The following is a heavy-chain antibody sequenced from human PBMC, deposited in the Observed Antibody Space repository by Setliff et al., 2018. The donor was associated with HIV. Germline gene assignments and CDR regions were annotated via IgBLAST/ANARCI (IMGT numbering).Heavy chain of an antibody. J-gene: IGHJ5*02. CDR2: INGDESRT. Sequence: PGGSLRLSCAASGFTFSDYYMSWIRQAPGKGLVWLARINGDESRTTYADSVKGRFTISRDNAKNSLYLQMNSLRAEDTAVYYCARAHRPYFYDKAWFDPWGQGTLVTVSS. V-gene: IGHV3-74*01. D-gene: IGHD3-22*01. CDR1: GFTFSDYY. CDR3: ARAHRPYFYDKAWFDP.